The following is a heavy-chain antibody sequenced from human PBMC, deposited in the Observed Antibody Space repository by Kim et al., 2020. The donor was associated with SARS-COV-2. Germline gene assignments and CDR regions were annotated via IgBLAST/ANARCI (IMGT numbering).Heavy chain of an antibody. Sequence: ASVKVSCKASGYTFTSFAMNWVRQAPGQGLEWIGRINTNNGNPGYAQGFSGRFVFSLDTSVSTAYLQISSLKAEDIAVYYCARESFCNATNCYNGMDVWG. J-gene: IGHJ6*02. V-gene: IGHV7-4-1*02. D-gene: IGHD3-3*01. CDR3: ARESFCNATNCYNGMDV. CDR2: INTNNGNP. CDR1: GYTFTSFA.